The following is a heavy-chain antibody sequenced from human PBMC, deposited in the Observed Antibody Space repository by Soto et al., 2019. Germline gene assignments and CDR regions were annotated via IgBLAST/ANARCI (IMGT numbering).Heavy chain of an antibody. CDR3: AKDIVVVVAAMASWFDP. J-gene: IGHJ5*02. D-gene: IGHD2-15*01. Sequence: PGGSLRLSCAASGFTFSSYAMSWVRQALGKGLEWVSAISGSGGSPYYADSVKGRFTISRDNSKNTLYLQMNSLRAEDTAVYYCAKDIVVVVAAMASWFDPWGQGTLVTVSS. CDR2: ISGSGGSP. CDR1: GFTFSSYA. V-gene: IGHV3-23*01.